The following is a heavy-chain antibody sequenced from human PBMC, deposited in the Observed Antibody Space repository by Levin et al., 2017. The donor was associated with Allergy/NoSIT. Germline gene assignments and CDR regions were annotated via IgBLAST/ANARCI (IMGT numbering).Heavy chain of an antibody. D-gene: IGHD6-13*01. CDR3: ARHAGFFDY. CDR1: GGSINSDY. CDR2: IYYSGNT. J-gene: IGHJ4*02. V-gene: IGHV4-59*08. Sequence: GSLRLSCTVSGGSINSDYWSWIRQPPGKGLEWIGYIYYSGNTIYSPSLKSRITISVDTPKNQFSLKMNSVTAADPAVYYCARHAGFFDYWGQGTLVTVSS.